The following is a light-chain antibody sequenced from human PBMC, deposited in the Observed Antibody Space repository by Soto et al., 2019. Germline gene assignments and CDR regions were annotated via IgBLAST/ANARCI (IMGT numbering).Light chain of an antibody. CDR1: QSLVHIGGYTF. V-gene: IGKV2-30*02. J-gene: IGKJ4*01. CDR3: MQGTDWPN. Sequence: DVVLTQSPLTLPVTLGQPASISCRSSQSLVHIGGYTFLNWFQQRPGQSPRRLIYKISNRDSGVPDRFSGSGSGTNFTLKISRVESEDVGVYYCMQGTDWPNFGEGTKVEIK. CDR2: KIS.